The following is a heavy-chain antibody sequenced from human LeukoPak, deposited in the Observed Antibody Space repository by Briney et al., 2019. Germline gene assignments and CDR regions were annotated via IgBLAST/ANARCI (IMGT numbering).Heavy chain of an antibody. V-gene: IGHV3-53*04. Sequence: PRGALRLSCAASRVTVSTNCMTWVRQAPGKGLEWGSTIYSGVTTYYADSVMGRFTISRHNSRNTLYLHMNSLRAEDTAVYYCARVDTVMAYYFDLWGQGPLVTVSS. J-gene: IGHJ4*02. D-gene: IGHD5-18*01. CDR1: RVTVSTNC. CDR2: IYSGVTT. CDR3: ARVDTVMAYYFDL.